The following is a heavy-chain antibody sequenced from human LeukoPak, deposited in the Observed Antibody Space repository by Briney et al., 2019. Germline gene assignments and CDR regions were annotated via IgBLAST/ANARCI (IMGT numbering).Heavy chain of an antibody. D-gene: IGHD3-3*01. CDR2: IGISVSTR. CDR1: GFTFSSYS. J-gene: IGHJ4*02. CDR3: AREGSDFWSGYSKGYFDY. Sequence: GGSLRLSCAVSGFTFSSYSMNWVRRAPGKGLEWVSYIGISVSTRYYADSVKGRFTISRDNGKHSLYLQMNSLRVEDTAVYYCAREGSDFWSGYSKGYFDYWGQGTLVTVSS. V-gene: IGHV3-48*01.